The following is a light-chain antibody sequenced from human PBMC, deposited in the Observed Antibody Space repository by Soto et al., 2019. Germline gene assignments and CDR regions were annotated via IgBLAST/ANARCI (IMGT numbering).Light chain of an antibody. V-gene: IGLV2-14*01. J-gene: IGLJ1*01. CDR2: DVT. CDR1: SSDVGGYKY. Sequence: QSVLTQPASVSGSPGQSITISCTGTSSDVGGYKYVSWYQQHPDKAPKLIIYDVTNRPSGISNRFSGSKPGNTASLTISGLQAEDEADYYCSSYTSSSSYVFGTGTKLTVL. CDR3: SSYTSSSSYV.